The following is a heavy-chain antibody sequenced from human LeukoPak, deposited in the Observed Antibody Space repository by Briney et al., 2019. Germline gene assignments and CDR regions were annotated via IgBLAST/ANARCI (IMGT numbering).Heavy chain of an antibody. CDR3: AGRGIGAADVLGGDYYYYYMDV. CDR1: GGTFSSYA. D-gene: IGHD6-13*01. Sequence: ASVKVSFKASGGTFSSYAISWVRQAPGQGLEWMGGIIPIFGTANYAQKFQGRVTITTDESTSTAYMELSSLRSEDTAVYYCAGRGIGAADVLGGDYYYYYMDVWGKGTTVTVSS. V-gene: IGHV1-69*05. J-gene: IGHJ6*03. CDR2: IIPIFGTA.